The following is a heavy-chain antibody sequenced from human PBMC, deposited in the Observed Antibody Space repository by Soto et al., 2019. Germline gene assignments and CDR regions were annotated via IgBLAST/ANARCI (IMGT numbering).Heavy chain of an antibody. CDR2: TIPLFGTT. V-gene: IGHV1-69*13. Sequence: SVKVSCKASGGTFGTHAITWVRQAPGQGLEWMGVTIPLFGTTNYAQKFQGRVTITADDSTSTVYMQLNSLRSEDTAIYYCARDALEYTTSSGWFDSWGQGTLVTVSS. CDR3: ARDALEYTTSSGWFDS. CDR1: GGTFGTHA. D-gene: IGHD6-6*01. J-gene: IGHJ5*01.